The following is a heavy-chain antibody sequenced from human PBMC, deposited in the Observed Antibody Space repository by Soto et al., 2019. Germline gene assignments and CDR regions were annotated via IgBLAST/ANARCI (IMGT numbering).Heavy chain of an antibody. V-gene: IGHV1-69*04. CDR1: GDTFSDYS. CDR3: ARDQVVGYDFWSGYYYY. D-gene: IGHD3-3*01. CDR2: IIPVLGVT. J-gene: IGHJ4*02. Sequence: GASVKVSCKASGDTFSDYSISWVRQAPAEGLEWMGRIIPVLGVTSNAQKFQGRVTITADKSTNTAYMELSSLRSEDTAVYYCARDQVVGYDFWSGYYYYWGQGTLVTVSS.